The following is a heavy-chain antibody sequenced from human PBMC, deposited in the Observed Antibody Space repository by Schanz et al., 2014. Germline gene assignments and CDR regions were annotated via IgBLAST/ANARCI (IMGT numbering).Heavy chain of an antibody. V-gene: IGHV3-53*01. D-gene: IGHD3-10*01. CDR2: MYINSGST. Sequence: EVQLVESGGGLIQPWGSLRLSCAVSGFTVNTNYMSWVRQAPGKGLEWISSMYINSGSTQYADSVKGRFIISRDSSKNTLYLQMNSLIVEDTAVYYCAKEGTVVSGSPRDYWGRGTLVTVSS. CDR1: GFTVNTNY. J-gene: IGHJ4*02. CDR3: AKEGTVVSGSPRDY.